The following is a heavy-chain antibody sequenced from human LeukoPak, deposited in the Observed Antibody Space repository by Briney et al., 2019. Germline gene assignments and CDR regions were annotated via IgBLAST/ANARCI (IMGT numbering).Heavy chain of an antibody. CDR1: GFTFDDYA. Sequence: GGSLRLSCAASGFTFDDYAMHWVRQAPGKGLEWVSAISWNSGIIGYADSVKGRFTISRDNAKNSLYLQMNSLRAEDTALYYCAKKGPGPYFDYWGQGTLVTVSS. J-gene: IGHJ4*02. CDR3: AKKGPGPYFDY. V-gene: IGHV3-9*01. CDR2: ISWNSGII.